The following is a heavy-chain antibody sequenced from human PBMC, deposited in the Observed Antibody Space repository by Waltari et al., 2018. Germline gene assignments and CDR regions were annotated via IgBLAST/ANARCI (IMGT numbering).Heavy chain of an antibody. CDR1: GGSISSHY. CDR2: ISYSGST. V-gene: IGHV4-59*11. D-gene: IGHD6-6*01. CDR3: ARDRRPFDP. J-gene: IGHJ5*02. Sequence: QVQLQESGPGLVKPSETLSLTCTVSGGSISSHYWSWIRQTPGKGLEWIGYISYSGSTNYNPSLKSRVTMSVDTSKSQCSLKLSSVTAADTAVYYCARDRRPFDPWGQGTLVTVSS.